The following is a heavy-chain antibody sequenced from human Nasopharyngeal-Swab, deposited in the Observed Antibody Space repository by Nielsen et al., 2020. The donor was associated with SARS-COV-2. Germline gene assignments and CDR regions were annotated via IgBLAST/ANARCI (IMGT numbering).Heavy chain of an antibody. D-gene: IGHD2-8*01. V-gene: IGHV3-30-3*01. CDR1: GFTFSIYA. J-gene: IGHJ4*02. Sequence: GGSLRLSCSASGFTFSIYAMHWVRQAPGKGLEWVAVISYDGSIKYDADSVKGRFTISRDNSKNTLYLQMNSLRAEDTAVYYCATAPLGYCANGVCYMDYWGQGTLVTVSS. CDR2: ISYDGSIK. CDR3: ATAPLGYCANGVCYMDY.